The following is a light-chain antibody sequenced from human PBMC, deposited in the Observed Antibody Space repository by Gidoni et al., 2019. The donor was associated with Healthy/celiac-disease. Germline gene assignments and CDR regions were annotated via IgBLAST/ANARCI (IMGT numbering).Light chain of an antibody. CDR3: QSADSSGTYVV. CDR2: KDS. V-gene: IGLV3-25*02. Sequence: QPPSVSVSPGQTARITCSGDALPKQYAYWYQQKPGQAPVLVIYKDSERPSGIPERFSGSSSGTTVTLTISGVQAEDEADYYCQSADSSGTYVVFGGGTKLTVL. CDR1: ALPKQY. J-gene: IGLJ2*01.